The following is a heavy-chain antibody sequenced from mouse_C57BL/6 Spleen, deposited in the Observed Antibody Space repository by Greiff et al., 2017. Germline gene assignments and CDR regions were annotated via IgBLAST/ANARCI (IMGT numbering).Heavy chain of an antibody. Sequence: EVQLQQSGPELVKPGASVKISCKASGYTFTDYYMNWVKQSHGKSLEWIGDINPNNGGTSYNQKFKGKATLTVDKSSSTAYMELRSLTSEDSAVYYCARSYYRWFAYWGQGTLVTVSA. CDR1: GYTFTDYY. D-gene: IGHD2-12*01. V-gene: IGHV1-26*01. J-gene: IGHJ3*01. CDR3: ARSYYRWFAY. CDR2: INPNNGGT.